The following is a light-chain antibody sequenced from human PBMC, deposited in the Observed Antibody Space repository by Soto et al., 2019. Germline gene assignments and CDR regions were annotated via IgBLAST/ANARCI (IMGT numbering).Light chain of an antibody. V-gene: IGLV2-14*01. Sequence: QSVLTQPASVSGSPGQSITISCTGTSSDVGGYNYVSWYQQHPGKAPKLMIYEVSNRPSGVSKRFSGSKSGNTASLTISGLQAEDEAEYYCSSYTSSSTRDVVFGGGTQLTVL. CDR3: SSYTSSSTRDVV. J-gene: IGLJ2*01. CDR1: SSDVGGYNY. CDR2: EVS.